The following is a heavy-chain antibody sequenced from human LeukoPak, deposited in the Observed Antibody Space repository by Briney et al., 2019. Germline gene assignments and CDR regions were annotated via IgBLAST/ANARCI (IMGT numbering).Heavy chain of an antibody. V-gene: IGHV3-30*01. CDR2: ISYDGSNK. CDR1: GFTFSSYA. D-gene: IGHD1-26*01. CDR3: ARDRGQALDY. J-gene: IGHJ4*02. Sequence: GGSLRLSCAASGFTFSSYAMHWARQAPGKGLEWVAVISYDGSNKYYADSVKGRFTISRDNSKNTLYLQMNSLRAEDTAVYYCARDRGQALDYWGQGTLVTVSS.